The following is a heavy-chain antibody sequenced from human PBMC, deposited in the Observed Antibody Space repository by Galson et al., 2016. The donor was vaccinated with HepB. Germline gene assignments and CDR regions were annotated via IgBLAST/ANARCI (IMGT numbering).Heavy chain of an antibody. J-gene: IGHJ6*02. D-gene: IGHD5-12*01. CDR1: AGSFSGYY. Sequence: SETLSLTCAVYAGSFSGYYWMSWVRQPPGKGLEWIGEINHSGSTNYNPSLKSRVTISVDTSKNQFSLKLTSVTAADTAVYYCARAIVATITFVGTKYYYYGMDVWGHGTTVTVSS. CDR3: ARAIVATITFVGTKYYYYGMDV. V-gene: IGHV4-34*01. CDR2: INHSGST.